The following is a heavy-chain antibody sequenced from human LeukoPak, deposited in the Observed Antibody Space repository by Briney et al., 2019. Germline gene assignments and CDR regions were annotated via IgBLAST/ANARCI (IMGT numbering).Heavy chain of an antibody. Sequence: NSSETLSLTCAVYGGSFSGYYWSWIRQPPGKGLEWIGEINHSGSTNYNPSLKSRVTISVDTSKNQFSLKLSSVTAADTAVYYCARVLWFGGYYMDVWGKGTTVTISS. CDR3: ARVLWFGGYYMDV. CDR1: GGSFSGYY. CDR2: INHSGST. V-gene: IGHV4-34*01. J-gene: IGHJ6*03. D-gene: IGHD3-10*01.